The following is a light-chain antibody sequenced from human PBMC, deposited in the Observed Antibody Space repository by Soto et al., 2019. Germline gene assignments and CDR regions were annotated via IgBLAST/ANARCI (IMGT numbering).Light chain of an antibody. Sequence: DIVMTQSPDSLAVSLGEGATINCKSSRSVLYSSDNKNYLAWYQQKQGQPPKLLIYWASTRESGVPDRFSGSGSGTDFTLTISSLQAEDVAVYYCQQYFSIPLTFGPGTKVDIK. V-gene: IGKV4-1*01. CDR2: WAS. CDR1: RSVLYSSDNKNY. J-gene: IGKJ3*01. CDR3: QQYFSIPLT.